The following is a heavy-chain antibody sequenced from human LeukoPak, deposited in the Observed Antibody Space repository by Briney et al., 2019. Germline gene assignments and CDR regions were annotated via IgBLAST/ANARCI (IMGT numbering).Heavy chain of an antibody. CDR3: ARVGFHSSGYYFLGNEN. CDR1: GVSISSSSYC. J-gene: IGHJ4*02. CDR2: ICYSGST. D-gene: IGHD3-22*01. V-gene: IGHV4-39*07. Sequence: SETLSLTCTVSGVSISSSSYCWGWIRQPPGKGLEWIGSICYSGSTLYNPSLKSRVTISVDTSKNQFSLKLNSMTAADTAMYYCARVGFHSSGYYFLGNENWGQGTLVTVSS.